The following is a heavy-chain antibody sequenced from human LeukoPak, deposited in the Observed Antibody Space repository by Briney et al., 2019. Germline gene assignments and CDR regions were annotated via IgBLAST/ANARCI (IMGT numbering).Heavy chain of an antibody. V-gene: IGHV1-46*01. CDR1: GFTFIGYY. D-gene: IGHD2-2*01. J-gene: IGHJ5*02. CDR2: INPSDGST. CDR3: ATYCTSGNCYLPTWS. Sequence: GASVTVSCKASGFTFIGYYVQWVRQAPGQGLEWMGIINPSDGSTKYAQKLQGRVTMTGDTSTSTVYMELSSLRSEDTAVYYCATYCTSGNCYLPTWSWGQGTLVTVSS.